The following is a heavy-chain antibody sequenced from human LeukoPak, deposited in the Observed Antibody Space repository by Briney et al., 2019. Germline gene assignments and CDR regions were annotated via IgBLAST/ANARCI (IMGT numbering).Heavy chain of an antibody. D-gene: IGHD5-12*01. J-gene: IGHJ4*02. CDR1: GFTFGKYW. CDR2: IKLDGSEK. Sequence: PGGSLRLSCVASGFTFGKYWMSWVRQAPGKGLEWVANIKLDGSEKNYVDSVKGRFTISRDNTKNSLYLQMNSLRVEDTAVFYCARDLDSGDDTGLDYWGQGTLVTVSS. V-gene: IGHV3-7*03. CDR3: ARDLDSGDDTGLDY.